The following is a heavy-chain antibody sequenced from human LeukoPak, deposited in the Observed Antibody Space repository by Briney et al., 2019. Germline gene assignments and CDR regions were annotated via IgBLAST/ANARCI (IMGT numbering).Heavy chain of an antibody. CDR2: IYYSGST. CDR1: GGSISSYY. V-gene: IGHV4-59*01. J-gene: IGHJ4*02. Sequence: SETLSLTCTVSGGSISSYYWSWIRQPPGKGLEWIGYIYYSGSTNYNPSLKSRVTISVDTSKNQFSLKLSPVTAADTAVYYCARSGGTILRHPTDYWGQGTLVTVSS. D-gene: IGHD3-3*01. CDR3: ARSGGTILRHPTDY.